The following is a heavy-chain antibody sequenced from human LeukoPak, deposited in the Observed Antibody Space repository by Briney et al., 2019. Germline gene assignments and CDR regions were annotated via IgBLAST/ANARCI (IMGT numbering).Heavy chain of an antibody. CDR3: ARGRWEPGY. J-gene: IGHJ4*02. Sequence: KPSETLSLTCTVSGGSISSYYWSWIRQPPGKGLEWIGYTYYSGSTNYNPSLKSRVTISVDTSKNQFSLKLSSVTAADTAVYYCARGRWEPGYWGQGTLVTVSS. CDR1: GGSISSYY. CDR2: TYYSGST. D-gene: IGHD1-26*01. V-gene: IGHV4-59*01.